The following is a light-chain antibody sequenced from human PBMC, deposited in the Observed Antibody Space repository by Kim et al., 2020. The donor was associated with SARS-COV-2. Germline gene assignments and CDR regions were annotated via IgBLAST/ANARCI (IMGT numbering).Light chain of an antibody. CDR3: QQYRHWPLT. Sequence: VFPGTGAPVSCRARENINDNLAWYRQIPGQAPRLLIYGASTRAAGVPARFSGSGSGTEFTLTISSLRSEDFAVFYCQQYRHWPLTFGGGTKVDIK. CDR1: ENINDN. J-gene: IGKJ4*01. V-gene: IGKV3-15*01. CDR2: GAS.